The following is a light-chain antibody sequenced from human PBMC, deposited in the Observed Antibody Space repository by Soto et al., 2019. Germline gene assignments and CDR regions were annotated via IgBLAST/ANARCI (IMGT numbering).Light chain of an antibody. Sequence: QLVLTQPPSVSEAPGQRVTISCTGSSSNIGAGYEAHWYQQVPGTAPKLLIYENNNRPSGVPDRFSGSKSGTSASLAITGVPAEDQAEYYCQAYDSSLSGYVFGTGTQLTVL. J-gene: IGLJ1*01. CDR3: QAYDSSLSGYV. CDR2: ENN. V-gene: IGLV1-40*01. CDR1: SSNIGAGYE.